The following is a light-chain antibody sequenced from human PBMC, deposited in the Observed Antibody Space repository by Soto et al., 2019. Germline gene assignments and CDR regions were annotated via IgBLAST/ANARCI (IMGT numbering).Light chain of an antibody. CDR2: GAS. J-gene: IGKJ2*01. CDR1: QGVRSNY. CDR3: QQYGSSPPYT. V-gene: IGKV3-20*01. Sequence: EIVLTQSPGTLSLSPGERATLSCRASQGVRSNYLAWYQQKPGAPRLLIYGASSRAPGIPDRFRGSGSGSDFTLTISRLEPEDFAVYYCQQYGSSPPYTFGQGTKLEIE.